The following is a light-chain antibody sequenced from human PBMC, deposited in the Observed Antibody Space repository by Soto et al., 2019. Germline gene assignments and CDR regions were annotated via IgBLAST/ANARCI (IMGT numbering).Light chain of an antibody. CDR1: SSDVGSYNL. Sequence: QSALTQPASVSGSPGQSITISCTGTSSDVGSYNLVSWYQQHPGKAPKLMIYEGSKRPSGISSRFSGSKSGNTASLTISGLQAEDEADFYCCSYASSGTYVFGAGTKLTVL. J-gene: IGLJ1*01. CDR2: EGS. V-gene: IGLV2-23*01. CDR3: CSYASSGTYV.